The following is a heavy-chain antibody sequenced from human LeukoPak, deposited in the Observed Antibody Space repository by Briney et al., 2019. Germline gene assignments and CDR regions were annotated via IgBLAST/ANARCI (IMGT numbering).Heavy chain of an antibody. D-gene: IGHD1-26*01. CDR3: ARGGGTTVDY. CDR1: GGSISSYY. J-gene: IGHJ4*02. V-gene: IGHV4-59*01. CDR2: IYYTGST. Sequence: SETLSLTCTVSGGSISSYYWSWIRQPPGNGLEWIGYIYYTGSTYYNPSLKSRVTTSLDTSKNQFSLKLTSATAADTAVYYCARGGGTTVDYWGQGTLVTVSS.